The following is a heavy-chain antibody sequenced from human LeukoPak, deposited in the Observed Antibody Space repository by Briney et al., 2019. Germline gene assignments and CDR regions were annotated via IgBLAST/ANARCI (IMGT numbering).Heavy chain of an antibody. CDR2: INTDGSST. Sequence: GGSLRLSCATSGFTFSSYWMHWVRQVPGKGLVWVSRINTDGSSTSYADSVRGRFTISRDNAKNTLYLQMNSLRAEDTAVYYCARSEWELLGDYWGQGTLVTVSS. CDR1: GFTFSSYW. D-gene: IGHD1-26*01. V-gene: IGHV3-74*01. CDR3: ARSEWELLGDY. J-gene: IGHJ4*02.